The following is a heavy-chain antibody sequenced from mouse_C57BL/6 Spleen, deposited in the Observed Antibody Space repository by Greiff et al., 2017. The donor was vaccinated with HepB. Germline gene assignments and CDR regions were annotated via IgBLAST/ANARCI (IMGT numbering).Heavy chain of an antibody. D-gene: IGHD1-1*01. CDR1: GFNIKNTY. Sequence: VQLQQSVAELVRPGASVKLSCTASGFNIKNTYMHWVKQRPEQGLEWIGRIDPANGNTKYAPKFQGKATITADTSSNTAYLQLNSLTSEDTAIYYCAILGIITTVVATRYYAMDYWGQGTSVTVSS. V-gene: IGHV14-3*01. J-gene: IGHJ4*01. CDR3: AILGIITTVVATRYYAMDY. CDR2: IDPANGNT.